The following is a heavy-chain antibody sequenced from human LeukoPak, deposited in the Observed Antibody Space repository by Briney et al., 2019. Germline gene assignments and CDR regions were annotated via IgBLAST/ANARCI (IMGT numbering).Heavy chain of an antibody. CDR1: GFTFSSYA. Sequence: GGSLRLSCAASGFTFSSYAMSWVRQAPGKGLEWVSGISGSGGSTYYADSVKGRFTISRDNSKNTLYLQMNSLRAEDTAVYYCAKGVSGPNWNDVGNWFDPWGQGTLVTVSS. CDR2: ISGSGGST. D-gene: IGHD1-1*01. CDR3: AKGVSGPNWNDVGNWFDP. J-gene: IGHJ5*02. V-gene: IGHV3-23*01.